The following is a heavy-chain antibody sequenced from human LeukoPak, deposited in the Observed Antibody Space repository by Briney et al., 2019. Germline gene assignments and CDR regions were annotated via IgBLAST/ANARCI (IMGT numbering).Heavy chain of an antibody. CDR3: ARDTLDFGSDY. CDR2: IYHSGNS. V-gene: IGHV4-38-2*02. J-gene: IGHJ4*02. CDR1: GYSISSGYY. Sequence: SETLSLTCTVSGYSISSGYYWGWIRQPPGKGLEWIGSIYHSGNSYYNPSLKSRVTISVDTSKNQFSLKLSSVTAADTAVYYCARDTLDFGSDYWGQGTLVTVSS. D-gene: IGHD1-1*01.